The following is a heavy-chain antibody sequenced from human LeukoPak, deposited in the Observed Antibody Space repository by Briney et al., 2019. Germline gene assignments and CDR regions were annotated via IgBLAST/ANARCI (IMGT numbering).Heavy chain of an antibody. CDR3: ARGFLRQLARFDY. J-gene: IGHJ4*02. Sequence: GGSLRLSCAVSGFTFSAYAMSWVRQAPGKGLEWVSVIYSGGSTYYADSVKGRFTISRDNSKNTLYLQINSLRAEDTAVYYCARGFLRQLARFDYWGQGTLVTVSS. CDR2: IYSGGST. D-gene: IGHD6-6*01. V-gene: IGHV3-66*01. CDR1: GFTFSAYA.